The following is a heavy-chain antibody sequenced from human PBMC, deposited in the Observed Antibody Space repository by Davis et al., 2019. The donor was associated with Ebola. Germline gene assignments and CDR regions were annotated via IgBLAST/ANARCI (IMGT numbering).Heavy chain of an antibody. CDR3: ARDTLLEWPFYYGMDV. J-gene: IGHJ6*02. Sequence: GESLKISCAASGLTFSIYWMSWVRQAPGKGLEWVANIKQDGSEKYYVDSVKGRFTISRDNAKNSLYLQMNSLRAEDTAVYYCARDTLLEWPFYYGMDVWGQGTTVTVSS. CDR2: IKQDGSEK. D-gene: IGHD3-3*01. CDR1: GLTFSIYW. V-gene: IGHV3-7*03.